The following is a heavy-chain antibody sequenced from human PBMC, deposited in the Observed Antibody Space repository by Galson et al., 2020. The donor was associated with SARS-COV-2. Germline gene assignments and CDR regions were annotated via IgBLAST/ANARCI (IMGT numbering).Heavy chain of an antibody. Sequence: SETLSLTCPVSGGSLSSSSYYWGWIRQPPGKGLEWTGSIYYSGSTYYNPSLKSRVTISVDTSKNQFSLKLSSVTAADTAVYYCARDTTLHYYDSSGYHSWGQGTLVTVSS. J-gene: IGHJ4*02. V-gene: IGHV4-39*02. CDR3: ARDTTLHYYDSSGYHS. D-gene: IGHD3-22*01. CDR1: GGSLSSSSYY. CDR2: IYYSGST.